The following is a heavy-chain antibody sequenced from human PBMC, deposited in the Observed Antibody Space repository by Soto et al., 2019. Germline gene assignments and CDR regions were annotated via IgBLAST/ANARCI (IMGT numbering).Heavy chain of an antibody. D-gene: IGHD2-2*01. CDR3: ARAEGCSNTSCYGRYGMEV. J-gene: IGHJ6*02. CDR2: ISYDGSNK. V-gene: IGHV3-30-3*01. CDR1: VCTFSSYA. Sequence: QTXGSLRLSCASSVCTFSSYAMHCVRHSPGKWLEWVAVISYDGSNKYYADSVKGRFTISRDNSKNTLYLQMNSLRAEDTAVYYCARAEGCSNTSCYGRYGMEVWGQGTTVTVSS.